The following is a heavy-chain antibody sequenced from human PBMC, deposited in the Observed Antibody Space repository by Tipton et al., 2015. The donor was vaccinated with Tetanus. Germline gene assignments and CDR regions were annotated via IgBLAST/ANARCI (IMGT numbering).Heavy chain of an antibody. CDR3: VRDHARACGGDCYPGGFDI. CDR1: GGSISNSNFY. V-gene: IGHV4-30-4*01. D-gene: IGHD2-21*02. J-gene: IGHJ3*02. CDR2: ICYSGST. Sequence: TLSLTCTVSGGSISNSNFYWSWIRQPPGKGLEWIGYICYSGSTYYNPSLKGRVTVSLGTSKNQFSLRLTSVTDADTAVYYCVRDHARACGGDCYPGGFDIWGQGTMVSVSS.